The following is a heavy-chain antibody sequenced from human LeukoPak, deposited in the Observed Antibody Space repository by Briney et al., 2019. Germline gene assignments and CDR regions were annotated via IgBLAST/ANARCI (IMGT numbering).Heavy chain of an antibody. D-gene: IGHD3-22*01. Sequence: GGSLRLSCSASGFTFSSHAMHWVRQASEKGLEYVSAISSKGNTYYADSVKGRFTISRDNSKNTLYLQMNSLRAEDTAVYYCARSGYGLDYFDYWGQGTLVTVSS. CDR3: ARSGYGLDYFDY. CDR2: ISSKGNT. J-gene: IGHJ4*02. V-gene: IGHV3-64*04. CDR1: GFTFSSHA.